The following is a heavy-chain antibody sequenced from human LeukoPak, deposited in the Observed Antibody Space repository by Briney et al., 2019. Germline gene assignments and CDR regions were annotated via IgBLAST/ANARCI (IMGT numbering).Heavy chain of an antibody. J-gene: IGHJ4*02. D-gene: IGHD3-10*01. V-gene: IGHV3-74*01. CDR2: INSNGSST. CDR1: GFTFSSYC. CDR3: AKENYYGSGSTPPSHFDY. Sequence: GGSLRLSCAASGFTFSSYCMRWVRQAPGKGLVWVSRINSNGSSTSYADSVKGRVTISRDNSKNTLYLQMKSLRAEDTAVYYCAKENYYGSGSTPPSHFDYWGQGTLVTVSS.